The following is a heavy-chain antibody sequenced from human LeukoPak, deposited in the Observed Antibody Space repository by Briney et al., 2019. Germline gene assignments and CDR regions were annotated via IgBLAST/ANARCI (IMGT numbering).Heavy chain of an antibody. CDR1: GGSFSGYY. CDR2: INHSGST. CDR3: ARSRAYRDAFDI. V-gene: IGHV4-34*01. Sequence: SETLSLTCAVYGGSFSGYYWSWIRQPPGKGLEWIGEINHSGSTNYNPSLKSRVTISVDTSKNQFSLKLSSVTAADTAVYYCARSRAYRDAFDIWGQGTMVTVSS. J-gene: IGHJ3*02.